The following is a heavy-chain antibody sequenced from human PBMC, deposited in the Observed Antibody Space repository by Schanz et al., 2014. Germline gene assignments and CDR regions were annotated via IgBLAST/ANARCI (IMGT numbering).Heavy chain of an antibody. Sequence: EVQLVESGGGLVKPGGSLRLSCAASGFTFSTYYMNWVRQAPGKGLEWVSHISGSSIHKNYADSVKGRFSISRDNGETSVYLQINSLRAEDTAVYYCAKYGGGYSYGFVEYWGQGTLVTVSS. CDR2: ISGSSIHK. CDR1: GFTFSTYY. J-gene: IGHJ4*02. V-gene: IGHV3-21*05. CDR3: AKYGGGYSYGFVEY. D-gene: IGHD5-18*01.